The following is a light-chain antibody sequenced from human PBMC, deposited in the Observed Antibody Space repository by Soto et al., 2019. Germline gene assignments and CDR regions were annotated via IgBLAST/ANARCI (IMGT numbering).Light chain of an antibody. J-gene: IGKJ1*01. V-gene: IGKV3-15*01. CDR3: QKYDNWPPWT. CDR1: QSVSSN. Sequence: EIVMTQSPGTLSVSPGERATLSCRASQSVSSNLAWYQQKPGQAPRLLIYGASTRATGIPARFSGSGSATEFTLTISSLQSEDLAVYYCQKYDNWPPWTVGQGTKVDIK. CDR2: GAS.